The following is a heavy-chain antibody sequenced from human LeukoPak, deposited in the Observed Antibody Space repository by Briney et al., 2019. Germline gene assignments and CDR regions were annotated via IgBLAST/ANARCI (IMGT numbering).Heavy chain of an antibody. D-gene: IGHD6-19*01. CDR3: ARDPVSGWHYFDY. J-gene: IGHJ4*02. V-gene: IGHV3-53*01. Sequence: GGSLRLSCAASGFTVSINDMSWVRQAPGKGLEWVSVIYSGGDTDYADSVKGRFTISRDNPKNTLYLQMNSLRAEDTAIYYCARDPVSGWHYFDYWGQGTVVTVSS. CDR1: GFTVSIND. CDR2: IYSGGDT.